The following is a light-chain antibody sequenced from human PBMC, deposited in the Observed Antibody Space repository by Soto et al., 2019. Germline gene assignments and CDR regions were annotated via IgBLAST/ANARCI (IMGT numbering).Light chain of an antibody. CDR1: SSDVGAHNY. J-gene: IGLJ3*02. Sequence: QSARTQPPSASGSPGQSLTISCTGTSSDVGAHNYVSWYQQNPGKAPKLMLYDVNKRPSGVPDRFSGSKSGNTASLTVSGLQAEDEADYYCSSYAGGNNWVFGGGTKVTVL. CDR2: DVN. CDR3: SSYAGGNNWV. V-gene: IGLV2-8*01.